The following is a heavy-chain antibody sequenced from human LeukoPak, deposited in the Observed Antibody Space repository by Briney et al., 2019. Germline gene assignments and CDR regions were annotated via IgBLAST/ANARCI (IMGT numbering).Heavy chain of an antibody. CDR1: GYSFTSYW. D-gene: IGHD2-2*02. Sequence: GEYLKISCKGSGYSFTSYWIGWVRQMPGKGLEWMGIIYPGDSDTRYSPSFQGQVTISADKSISTAYLQWSSLKASDTAMYYCARHYCSSTSCYIPDAFDIWGQGTMVTVSS. CDR3: ARHYCSSTSCYIPDAFDI. J-gene: IGHJ3*02. V-gene: IGHV5-51*01. CDR2: IYPGDSDT.